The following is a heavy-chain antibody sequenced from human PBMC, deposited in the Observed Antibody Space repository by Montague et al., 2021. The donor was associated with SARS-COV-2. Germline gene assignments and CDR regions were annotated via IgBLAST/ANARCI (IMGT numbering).Heavy chain of an antibody. V-gene: IGHV6-1*01. D-gene: IGHD6-13*01. Sequence: CAISGDSVSSHIATWNWIRQSPSRGLEWLGRTYYRSKWYNDYAVSVKSRVIINPDTSNNRISLQLNSVTPEDTAVYYCARGSQVGSWPPTDSGMDVWGQGTKVAVSS. J-gene: IGHJ6*02. CDR3: ARGSQVGSWPPTDSGMDV. CDR2: TYYRSKWYN. CDR1: GDSVSSHIAT.